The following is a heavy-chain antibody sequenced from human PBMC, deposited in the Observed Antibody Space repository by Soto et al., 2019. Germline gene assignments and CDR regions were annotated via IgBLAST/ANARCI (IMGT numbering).Heavy chain of an antibody. CDR1: GYTFTSYD. Sequence: QVQLVQSGAEGKKPGASVKVSCKASGYTFTSYDINWVRQATGQGLEWMGWMNPNSGNTGYAQKFQGRVTMTRNTSISTAYMELSSLRSEDTAVYYCASGSQQWLVRDYWGQGTLVTVSS. D-gene: IGHD6-19*01. CDR2: MNPNSGNT. J-gene: IGHJ4*02. V-gene: IGHV1-8*01. CDR3: ASGSQQWLVRDY.